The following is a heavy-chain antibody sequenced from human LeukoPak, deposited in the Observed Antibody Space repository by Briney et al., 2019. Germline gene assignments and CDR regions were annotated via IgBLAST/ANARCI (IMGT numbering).Heavy chain of an antibody. D-gene: IGHD3-10*01. CDR1: GYTFTSYG. CDR3: ARDNKYYYGSGYDY. CDR2: ISAYNGNT. V-gene: IGHV1-18*01. J-gene: IGHJ4*02. Sequence: ASVKVSCKASGYTFTSYGISWVRQAPGQGLEWMGWISAYNGNTNYAQKLQGRVTMTTDTSTSTAYMELRSLRSDDTAMYYCARDNKYYYGSGYDYWGQGTLVTVSS.